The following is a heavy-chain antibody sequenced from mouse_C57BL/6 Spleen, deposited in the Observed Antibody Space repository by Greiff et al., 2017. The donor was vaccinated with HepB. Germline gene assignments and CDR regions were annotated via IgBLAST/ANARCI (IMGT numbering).Heavy chain of an antibody. V-gene: IGHV1-64*01. CDR1: GYTFTSYW. CDR3: ATGTGGYPMDY. CDR2: IHPNSGST. J-gene: IGHJ4*01. D-gene: IGHD4-1*01. Sequence: QVQLQQPGAELVKPGASVKLSCKASGYTFTSYWMHWVKQRPGQGLEWIGMIHPNSGSTNYNEKFKSKATLTVDKSSSTAYMQLSSLASEDSAVYYCATGTGGYPMDYWGQGTSVTVSS.